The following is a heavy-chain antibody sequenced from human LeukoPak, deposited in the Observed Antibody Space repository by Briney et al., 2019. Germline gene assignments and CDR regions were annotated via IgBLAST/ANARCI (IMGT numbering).Heavy chain of an antibody. CDR3: ARDRAYKSFDY. CDR1: GFTFSSSW. CDR2: IKPDGSEG. V-gene: IGHV3-7*04. D-gene: IGHD3-16*01. Sequence: GGSLRLSCAASGFTFSSSWMTWVRQAPGKGLEWVATIKPDGSEGSYVDSVKGRFTVSRDNAKNSLFLQMISLRAEDTAVYYCARDRAYKSFDYWGQGALVTVSS. J-gene: IGHJ4*02.